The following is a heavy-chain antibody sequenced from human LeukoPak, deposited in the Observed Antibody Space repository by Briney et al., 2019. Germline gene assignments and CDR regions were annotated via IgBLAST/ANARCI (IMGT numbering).Heavy chain of an antibody. CDR3: ARDTSNYYGSGSYVPWFDP. V-gene: IGHV4-38-2*02. Sequence: SETLSLTCTVSGYSISSGYYWGWIRQPPGKGLEWIGSIYHSGSTYYNPSLKSRVTISVDTSKNQFSLKLSSVTAADTAVYYCARDTSNYYGSGSYVPWFDPWGQGTLVTVSS. J-gene: IGHJ5*02. D-gene: IGHD3-10*01. CDR2: IYHSGST. CDR1: GYSISSGYY.